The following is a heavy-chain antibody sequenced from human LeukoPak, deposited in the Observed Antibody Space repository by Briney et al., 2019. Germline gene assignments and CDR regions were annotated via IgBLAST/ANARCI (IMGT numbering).Heavy chain of an antibody. CDR1: GGSFSGYY. CDR3: AREPRGYSYGSGIDY. CDR2: INHRGST. D-gene: IGHD5-18*01. V-gene: IGHV4-34*01. J-gene: IGHJ4*02. Sequence: SETLSLTCAVYGGSFSGYYWSWIRQPPGKGLEWIGEINHRGSTNYNPSLKSRVTISVDTSKNQFSLKLSSVTAADTAVYYCAREPRGYSYGSGIDYWGQGTLVTVSS.